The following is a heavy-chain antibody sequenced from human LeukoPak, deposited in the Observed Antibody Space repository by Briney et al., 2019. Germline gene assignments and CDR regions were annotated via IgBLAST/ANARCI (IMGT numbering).Heavy chain of an antibody. V-gene: IGHV4-59*12. CDR3: ARKKDDGDHHIDY. Sequence: SETLSLTCTVSGGSISSYYWSWIRQPPGKGLEWIGYIYYSGSTNYNPSLKSRVTISVDTSKNQFSLKLSSVTAADTAMYYCARKKDDGDHHIDYWGQGTLVTVSS. J-gene: IGHJ4*02. CDR2: IYYSGST. CDR1: GGSISSYY. D-gene: IGHD4-17*01.